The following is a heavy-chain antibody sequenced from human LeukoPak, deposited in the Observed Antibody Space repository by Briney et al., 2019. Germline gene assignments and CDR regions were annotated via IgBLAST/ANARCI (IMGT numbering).Heavy chain of an antibody. D-gene: IGHD6-13*01. CDR2: ISGSGGST. CDR1: GFTFSSYA. J-gene: IGHJ4*02. CDR3: AKGAIQGYSSSWYLGLAPGATLTMEGIYY. V-gene: IGHV3-23*01. Sequence: GGSLRLSCAASGFTFSSYAMSWVRQAPGKGLEWVSAISGSGGSTYYADSVKGRFTISRDNSKNTLYLQMNSLRAEDTAVYYCAKGAIQGYSSSWYLGLAPGATLTMEGIYYWGQGTLVTVSS.